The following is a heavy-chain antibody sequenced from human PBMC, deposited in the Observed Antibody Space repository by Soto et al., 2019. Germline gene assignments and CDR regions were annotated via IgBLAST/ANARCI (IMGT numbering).Heavy chain of an antibody. CDR3: AKHIVAVQSLDY. V-gene: IGHV3-23*01. CDR2: ISGSAVTI. CDR1: GFTFINYA. J-gene: IGHJ4*02. D-gene: IGHD5-12*01. Sequence: EVQLLESGGGLVQPGGSLRLSCAASGFTFINYAMSWVRQAPGKGLEWVSAISGSAVTIYYADSVKGRFTVSRDNSKNTLYLQMNSLTAEDTAVYYCAKHIVAVQSLDYWGQGTLVTVSS.